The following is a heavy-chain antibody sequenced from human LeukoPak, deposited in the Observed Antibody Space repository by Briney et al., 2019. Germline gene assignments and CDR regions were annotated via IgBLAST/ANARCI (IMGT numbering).Heavy chain of an antibody. CDR3: ARDAQRGFDYSNSLRY. V-gene: IGHV3-33*01. J-gene: IGHJ4*01. CDR2: IWSDGNNR. Sequence: PGGSLRLSCAASGFIFSHYGMHWVRQATGKGLEWVAVIWSDGNNRFYAGSVKGRFTISRDNAQNTVFLQMNSLRGEDTAVYYCARDAQRGFDYSNSLRYWGHGILVTVSS. CDR1: GFIFSHYG. D-gene: IGHD4-11*01.